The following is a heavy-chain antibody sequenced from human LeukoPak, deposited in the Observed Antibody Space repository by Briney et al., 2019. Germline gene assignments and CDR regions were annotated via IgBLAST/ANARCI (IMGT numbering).Heavy chain of an antibody. D-gene: IGHD3-3*01. CDR1: GFTFSSYS. V-gene: IGHV3-21*01. Sequence: GGSLRLSCAASGFTFSSYSMNWVRQAPGKGLEWVSSISSSSSYIYYADSVKSRFTISRDNAKNSLYLQMNSLRAEDTAVYYCARDGSGYYDFWSGPDDAFDIWGQATMVTVSS. CDR2: ISSSSSYI. CDR3: ARDGSGYYDFWSGPDDAFDI. J-gene: IGHJ3*02.